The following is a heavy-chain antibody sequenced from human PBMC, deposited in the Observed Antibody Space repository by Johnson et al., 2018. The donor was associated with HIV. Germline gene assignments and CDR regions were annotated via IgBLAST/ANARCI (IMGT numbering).Heavy chain of an antibody. Sequence: VQLVESGGGLVQPGGSLRLSCAGSGYIFRNYWMHWVRQAPGKGLVWVARIYSDGSDTAYADSVKGRFTISRDNAKKTLYLQMNSLRAEDTAVYYCAKEGSSGWYFGDAFDIWGQGTMVTVSS. D-gene: IGHD6-19*01. CDR2: IYSDGSDT. CDR1: GYIFRNYW. CDR3: AKEGSSGWYFGDAFDI. V-gene: IGHV3-74*03. J-gene: IGHJ3*02.